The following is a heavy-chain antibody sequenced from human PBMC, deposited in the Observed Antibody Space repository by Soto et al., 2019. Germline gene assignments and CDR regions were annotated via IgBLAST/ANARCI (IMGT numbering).Heavy chain of an antibody. CDR2: ISWNSATI. J-gene: IGHJ3*01. CDR3: VKAKLRSDAFDF. Sequence: PGGSLRLSCAASGFTFDDYAMHWVRQAPGKGLEWVSGISWNSATIDYADSVKGRFTISRDNAKNSLYLQMNSLSADDTALYYCVKAKLRSDAFDFWGQGTVVTVSS. D-gene: IGHD1-1*01. CDR1: GFTFDDYA. V-gene: IGHV3-9*01.